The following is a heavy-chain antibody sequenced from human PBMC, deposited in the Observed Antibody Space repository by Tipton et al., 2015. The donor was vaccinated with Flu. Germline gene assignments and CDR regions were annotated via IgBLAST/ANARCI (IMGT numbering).Heavy chain of an antibody. CDR1: GGSISSGGDY. Sequence: GLVKPSETLSLTCTVSGGSISSGGDYWSWIRHHPVKGLEWIGHISYTGSPYYNPSLKSRVSMSLDTSKNQFSLKLTSVTAADTAVYHCARLQLWFDEFINWFDPWGQGTLVTVSS. CDR2: ISYTGSP. J-gene: IGHJ5*02. D-gene: IGHD3-10*01. V-gene: IGHV4-31*03. CDR3: ARLQLWFDEFINWFDP.